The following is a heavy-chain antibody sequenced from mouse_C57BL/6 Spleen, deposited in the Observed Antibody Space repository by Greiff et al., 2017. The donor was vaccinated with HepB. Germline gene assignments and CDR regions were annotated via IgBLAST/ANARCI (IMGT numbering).Heavy chain of an antibody. J-gene: IGHJ2*01. CDR1: GYTFTSYW. D-gene: IGHD2-3*01. V-gene: IGHV1-64*01. CDR2: IHPNSGST. Sequence: QVQLQQSGAELVKPGASVKLSCKASGYTFTSYWMHWVKQRPGQGLEWIGMIHPNSGSTNYNEKFKSKATLTVDKSSSTAYMQLSSLTSEDSAVYYCASGDGYYYFDYWGQGTTLTVSS. CDR3: ASGDGYYYFDY.